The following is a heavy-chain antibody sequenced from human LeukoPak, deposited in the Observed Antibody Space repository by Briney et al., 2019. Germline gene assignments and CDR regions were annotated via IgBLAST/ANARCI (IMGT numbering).Heavy chain of an antibody. J-gene: IGHJ3*02. CDR2: IWYDGSNK. D-gene: IGHD3-22*01. CDR1: GFAFSSYG. V-gene: IGHV3-33*06. Sequence: PGRSLRLSCAASGFAFSSYGMHWVRQAPGKGLEWVAVIWYDGSNKYYADSVKGRFTISRDNSKNTLYLQMNSLRAEDTAVYYCAKGPMIVVVIRHQPFDIWGQGTMVTVSS. CDR3: AKGPMIVVVIRHQPFDI.